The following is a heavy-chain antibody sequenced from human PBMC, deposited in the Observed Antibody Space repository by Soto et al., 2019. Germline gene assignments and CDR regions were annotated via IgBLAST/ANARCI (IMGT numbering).Heavy chain of an antibody. CDR2: IIPIFGTA. CDR3: ARGGSCSSTSCYSNWFDP. V-gene: IGHV1-69*13. CDR1: GGPFSSYA. Sequence: SVKVSCKASGGPFSSYAISWVRQAPGQGLEWMGGIIPIFGTANYAQKFQGRVTITADESTSTAYMELSSLRSEDTAVYYCARGGSCSSTSCYSNWFDPWGQGTLVTVSS. D-gene: IGHD2-2*02. J-gene: IGHJ5*02.